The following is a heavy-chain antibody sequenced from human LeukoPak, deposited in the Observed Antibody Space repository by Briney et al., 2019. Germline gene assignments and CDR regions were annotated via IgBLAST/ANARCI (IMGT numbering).Heavy chain of an antibody. V-gene: IGHV1-2*02. CDR1: GYTFTAYY. J-gene: IGHJ4*02. D-gene: IGHD1-1*01. Sequence: GASVKVSCKASGYTFTAYYIHWVRHAPGQGLEWMGWINPNTGGTNFAQRFQGRVTMTRDTSINTAYMELSSLRSDDTAMYYCAREGAPQLSSYFDHWGQGTLVTVSS. CDR2: INPNTGGT. CDR3: AREGAPQLSSYFDH.